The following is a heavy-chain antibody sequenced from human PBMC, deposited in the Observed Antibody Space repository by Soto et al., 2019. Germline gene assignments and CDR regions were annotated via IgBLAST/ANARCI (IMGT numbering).Heavy chain of an antibody. V-gene: IGHV3-23*01. D-gene: IGHD6-19*01. CDR3: ANEAGYGSGWDTFDY. CDR1: GFTFSSYA. J-gene: IGHJ4*02. Sequence: EVQLLESGGGLVQPGGSLRLSCAASGFTFSSYAMSWVRQAPGKGLEWVSALSGSGVSTYYADSVKGRLTISRDNTKNTMYLQMNSLRAEDTAVYYCANEAGYGSGWDTFDYWGQGTLVTVSS. CDR2: LSGSGVST.